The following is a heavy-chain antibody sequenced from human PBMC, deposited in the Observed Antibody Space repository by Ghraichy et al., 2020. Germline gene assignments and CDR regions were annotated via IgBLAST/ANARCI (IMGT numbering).Heavy chain of an antibody. CDR3: ARGDLDYYGSGSYWVGTDY. CDR2: IYYSGST. J-gene: IGHJ4*02. Sequence: SETLSLTCTVSGGSISSGDYYWSWIRQPPGKGLEWIGYIYYSGSTYYNPSLKSRVTISVDTSKNQFSLKLSSVTAADTAVYYCARGDLDYYGSGSYWVGTDYWGQGTLVTVSS. V-gene: IGHV4-30-4*01. D-gene: IGHD3-10*01. CDR1: GGSISSGDYY.